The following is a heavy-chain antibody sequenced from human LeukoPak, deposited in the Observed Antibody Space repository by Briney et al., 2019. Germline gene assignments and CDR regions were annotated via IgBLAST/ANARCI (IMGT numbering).Heavy chain of an antibody. V-gene: IGHV1-18*01. CDR2: ISAYNGNT. CDR1: GYTFTSYG. Sequence: GASVKVSCKASGYTFTSYGISWVRQAPGQGLEWMGWISAYNGNTNYAQKLQGRVTMTTDTSTSTAYMELRSLRSDDTAVYYCARVLIRYSSSYHGDYWGQGTLVTVSS. CDR3: ARVLIRYSSSYHGDY. D-gene: IGHD6-13*01. J-gene: IGHJ4*02.